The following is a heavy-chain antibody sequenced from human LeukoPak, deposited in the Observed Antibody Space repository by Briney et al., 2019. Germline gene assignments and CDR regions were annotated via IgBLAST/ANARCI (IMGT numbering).Heavy chain of an antibody. J-gene: IGHJ4*02. V-gene: IGHV3-23*01. CDR3: ARELFDFDY. D-gene: IGHD3-10*01. CDR2: ITGSGNST. Sequence: GGSLRLSCAVSGFTFSNYAMSWVRQAPGKGLEWVSEITGSGNSTYYEDSVKGRFTISRDNTKNKLYLQMNSLRAEDTAVYHCARELFDFDYWGQGTLVTVSS. CDR1: GFTFSNYA.